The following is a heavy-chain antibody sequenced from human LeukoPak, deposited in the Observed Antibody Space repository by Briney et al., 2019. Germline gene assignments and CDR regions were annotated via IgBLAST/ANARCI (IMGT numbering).Heavy chain of an antibody. CDR2: INPNSGGT. CDR1: GYTFTGYY. D-gene: IGHD6-19*01. V-gene: IGHV1-2*02. CDR3: ARDPSSGWGLSFDY. J-gene: IGHJ4*02. Sequence: GASVKVPCKASGYTFTGYYMHWVRQAPGQGLEWMGWINPNSGGTNYAQKFQGRVTMTRDTSISTAYMELSRLRSDDTAVYYCARDPSSGWGLSFDYWGQGTLVTVSS.